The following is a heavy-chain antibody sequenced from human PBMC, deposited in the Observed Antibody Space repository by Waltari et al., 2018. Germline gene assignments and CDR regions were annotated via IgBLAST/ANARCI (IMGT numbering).Heavy chain of an antibody. CDR2: INPNSGGT. Sequence: QVQLVQSGAEVKKPGASVKVSCKASGYTFTGYYMHWVRQAPGQGLEWMGRINPNSGGTNYAQKFQGRVTMTRDTSISTAYMELSRLRSDDTAVYYCARVVSVEIVGWDYFDYWGQGTLVTVSS. J-gene: IGHJ4*02. D-gene: IGHD3-22*01. CDR3: ARVVSVEIVGWDYFDY. V-gene: IGHV1-2*06. CDR1: GYTFTGYY.